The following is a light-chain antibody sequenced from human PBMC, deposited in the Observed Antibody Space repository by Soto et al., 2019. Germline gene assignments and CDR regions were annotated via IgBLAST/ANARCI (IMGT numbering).Light chain of an antibody. V-gene: IGKV1-5*01. Sequence: IKMTQSPSSVSASVGDIVTITCRASQSISSWLAWYQQKPGKAPKLLIYDASSLESGVPSRFSGSGSATEFTLTISSLQPDDFATYYCQQYNNYWTFGQGSKVDIK. J-gene: IGKJ1*01. CDR1: QSISSW. CDR2: DAS. CDR3: QQYNNYWT.